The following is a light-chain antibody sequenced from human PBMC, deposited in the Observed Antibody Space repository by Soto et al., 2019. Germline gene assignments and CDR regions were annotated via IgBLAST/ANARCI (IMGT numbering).Light chain of an antibody. Sequence: DIQMTQSPSSLSASVGDRVTITCRASQSISRYLNWYQQKPGKAPKLLIYGASSLQSGVPSILSGSASGTDFTLTISSLQPEDFATYYCQHSYSTPPQTFGQGTKVEI. CDR1: QSISRY. J-gene: IGKJ1*01. V-gene: IGKV1-39*01. CDR3: QHSYSTPPQT. CDR2: GAS.